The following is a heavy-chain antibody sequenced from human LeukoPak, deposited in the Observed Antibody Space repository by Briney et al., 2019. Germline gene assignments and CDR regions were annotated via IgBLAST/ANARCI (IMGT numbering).Heavy chain of an antibody. CDR2: TTGNGDRT. D-gene: IGHD6-19*01. Sequence: GGSLRLSCAASGFAFNFYVITWVRQAPGKGLEWFSFTTGNGDRTYYADSVKGRFSISRDNSQHTLELQMSSLGAEVSPVYYCARGSRVPVAGGLYFHGRQVWGQGPADSV. J-gene: IGHJ6*02. CDR3: ARGSRVPVAGGLYFHGRQV. CDR1: GFAFNFYV. V-gene: IGHV3-23*01.